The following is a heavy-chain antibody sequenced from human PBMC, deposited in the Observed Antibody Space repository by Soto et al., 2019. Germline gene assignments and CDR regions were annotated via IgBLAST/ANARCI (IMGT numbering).Heavy chain of an antibody. J-gene: IGHJ4*02. CDR3: ARDLGSLRWDVEWLAGGYFDY. V-gene: IGHV1-18*01. D-gene: IGHD6-19*01. Sequence: QVQLVQSGAEVKKPGASVKVSCKASGYTFTSYGISWVRQAPGQGLEWMGWISAYNGNTNYAQKLQGRVTMTTDTSTSTAYMELRSLISDDTAVYYCARDLGSLRWDVEWLAGGYFDYWGQGTLVTVSS. CDR1: GYTFTSYG. CDR2: ISAYNGNT.